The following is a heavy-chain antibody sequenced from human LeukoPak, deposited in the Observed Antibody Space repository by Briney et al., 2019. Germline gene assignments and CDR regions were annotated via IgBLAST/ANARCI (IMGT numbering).Heavy chain of an antibody. J-gene: IGHJ3*02. Sequence: PSETLSLTCTVSGGSISSYYWSWIRQPAGRGLEWIGRIYTSGSTNYNPSLKSRVTMSVDTSKNKFSLKLSSVTAADTAVYYCARDSNYGSGHDAFDIWGQGTMVTVSS. CDR2: IYTSGST. CDR1: GGSISSYY. CDR3: ARDSNYGSGHDAFDI. D-gene: IGHD3-10*01. V-gene: IGHV4-4*07.